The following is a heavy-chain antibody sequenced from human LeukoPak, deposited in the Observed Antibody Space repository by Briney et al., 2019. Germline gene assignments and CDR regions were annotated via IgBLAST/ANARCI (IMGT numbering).Heavy chain of an antibody. CDR2: ISSSSSSI. CDR1: GFTFSTYS. V-gene: IGHV3-21*01. Sequence: PGGSLRLSCAASGFTFSTYSMNWVRQAPGKGLEWVSSISSSSSSIYYADSVKGRFTISRDNAKNSLYLQMNSLRAEDTAVYYCARDPADFWGQGTLVTVSS. J-gene: IGHJ4*02. CDR3: ARDPADF.